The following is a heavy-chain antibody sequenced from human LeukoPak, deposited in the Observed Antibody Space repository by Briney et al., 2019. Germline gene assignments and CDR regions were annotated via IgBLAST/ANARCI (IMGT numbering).Heavy chain of an antibody. Sequence: PGESLRLSCATSGFTFSSFSMNWVRQAPGKGLEWVSSISGNSDYIYYGDSVKGRFSISRDNVKNSVYLQMNSLRVEDTAVYYCARDFGWWGQGTLVTVSS. CDR2: ISGNSDYI. CDR1: GFTFSSFS. CDR3: ARDFGW. D-gene: IGHD3-10*01. J-gene: IGHJ4*02. V-gene: IGHV3-21*01.